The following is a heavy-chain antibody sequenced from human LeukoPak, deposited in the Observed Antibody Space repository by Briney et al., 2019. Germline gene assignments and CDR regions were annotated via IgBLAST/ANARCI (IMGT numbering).Heavy chain of an antibody. V-gene: IGHV4-31*03. Sequence: KPSETLSLTCTVSGGSISSGGYYWSWIRQHPGKGLEWIGYIYYSGSTYYNPSLKSRVTMSVDTSKNQFSLKLSSVTAADTAVYYCAREGYAMTRNYYYYYMDIWGKGTTVTVSS. CDR1: GGSISSGGYY. J-gene: IGHJ6*03. D-gene: IGHD5-18*01. CDR3: AREGYAMTRNYYYYYMDI. CDR2: IYYSGST.